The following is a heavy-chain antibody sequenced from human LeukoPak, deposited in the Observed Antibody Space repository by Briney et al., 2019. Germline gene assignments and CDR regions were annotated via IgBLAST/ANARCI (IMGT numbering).Heavy chain of an antibody. J-gene: IGHJ4*02. CDR1: GYTFTSYA. CDR2: TNTNTGNP. Sequence: EASVKVSCKASGYTFTSYAMNWVRQAPGQGLEWMGWTNTNTGNPTYAQGFTGRFVFSLDTSVSTAYLQISSLKAEDTAVYYCARVGRSLYSTFPIFPAEYYFDYWGQGTLVTVSS. V-gene: IGHV7-4-1*02. CDR3: ARVGRSLYSTFPIFPAEYYFDY. D-gene: IGHD3-3*01.